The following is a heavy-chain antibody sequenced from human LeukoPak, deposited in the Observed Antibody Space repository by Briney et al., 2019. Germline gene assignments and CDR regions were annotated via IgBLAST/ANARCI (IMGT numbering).Heavy chain of an antibody. CDR1: GGTFSSYA. D-gene: IGHD3-10*01. CDR3: ATGLWFGKYLDV. V-gene: IGHV1-69*06. Sequence: ASVKVSCKASGGTFSSYAISWVRQAPGQGLEWMGGIIPIFGTANYAQKFQGRVTITADKSTSTAYMELSSLRSEDTAVYYCATGLWFGKYLDVWGIGTTVTISS. CDR2: IIPIFGTA. J-gene: IGHJ6*04.